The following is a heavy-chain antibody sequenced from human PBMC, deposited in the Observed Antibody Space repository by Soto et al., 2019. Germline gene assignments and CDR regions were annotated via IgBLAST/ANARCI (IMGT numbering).Heavy chain of an antibody. Sequence: PGESLKISCKASGYSFSFYWIGWVRQMPGKGLEWMAIMYPDDSDIRYSPSFEAHVPISADKSTSTAFLQWSSLKASDTAMYYCATAYVYDFENSNYYRDAFDIWGQGTLVTVS. CDR3: ATAYVYDFENSNYYRDAFDI. CDR1: GYSFSFYW. V-gene: IGHV5-51*01. CDR2: MYPDDSDI. J-gene: IGHJ3*02. D-gene: IGHD3-22*01.